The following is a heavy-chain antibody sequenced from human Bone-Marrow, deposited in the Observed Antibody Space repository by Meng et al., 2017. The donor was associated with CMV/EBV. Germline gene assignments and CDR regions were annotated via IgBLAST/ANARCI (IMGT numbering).Heavy chain of an antibody. CDR3: ARARGSSWYFDL. V-gene: IGHV4-59*01. CDR1: GGSISSYY. Sequence: SETLSLTCTVSGGSISSYYWSWIRQPPGKGLEWIGYIYYSGSTNYNPSLKSRVTISVDTSKNQFSLKLSSVTAADPAVYYCARARGSSWYFDLWGRGSLVTVSS. D-gene: IGHD2-15*01. CDR2: IYYSGST. J-gene: IGHJ2*01.